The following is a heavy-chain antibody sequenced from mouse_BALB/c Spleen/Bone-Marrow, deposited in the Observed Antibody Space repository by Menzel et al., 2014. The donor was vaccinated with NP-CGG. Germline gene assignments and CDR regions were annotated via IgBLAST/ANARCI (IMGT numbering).Heavy chain of an antibody. D-gene: IGHD2-2*01. V-gene: IGHV7-3*02. Sequence: EVKLVESGGGLVQPGGSLRLSCAPSGFTFTDYYMSWGRQPPGKALEWLGFIRNKANGYTTEYSASVKGRFTISRDKSQSILYLQMNTLRAEDSATYYCARYGYDYFDYWGQGTTLTVSS. J-gene: IGHJ2*01. CDR1: GFTFTDYY. CDR2: IRNKANGYTT. CDR3: ARYGYDYFDY.